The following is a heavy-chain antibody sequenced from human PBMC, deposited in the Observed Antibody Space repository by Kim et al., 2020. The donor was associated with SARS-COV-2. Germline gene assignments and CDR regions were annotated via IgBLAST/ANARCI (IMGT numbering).Heavy chain of an antibody. CDR1: GFTFSTYW. Sequence: GGSLRLSCSVSGFTFSTYWMTWVRQAPGKGLEWVANINQDGSKKYYGDSVKGRFTISRDNAKNSLYLQMNSLRAEDTAVYFWARPQGYGSESYLYKYWG. CDR2: INQDGSKK. CDR3: ARPQGYGSESYLYKY. D-gene: IGHD3-10*01. V-gene: IGHV3-7*01. J-gene: IGHJ4*01.